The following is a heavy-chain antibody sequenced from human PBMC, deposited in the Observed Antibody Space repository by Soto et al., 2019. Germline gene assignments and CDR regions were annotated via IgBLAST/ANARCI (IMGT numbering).Heavy chain of an antibody. CDR3: ARGRNAYDFWSGYYTGIYYYYYMDV. J-gene: IGHJ6*03. Sequence: ASVKVSCQTSGYTFTSYDINWVRQATGQGLEWMGWMNPNSGNTGYAQKFQGRVTMTRNTSISTAYMELSSLRSEDTAVYYCARGRNAYDFWSGYYTGIYYYYYMDVWGKGTTVTVSS. V-gene: IGHV1-8*01. CDR1: GYTFTSYD. CDR2: MNPNSGNT. D-gene: IGHD3-3*01.